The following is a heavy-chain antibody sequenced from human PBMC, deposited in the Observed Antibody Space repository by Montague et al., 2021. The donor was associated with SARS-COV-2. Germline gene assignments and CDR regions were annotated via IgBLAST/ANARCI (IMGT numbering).Heavy chain of an antibody. D-gene: IGHD2-15*01. V-gene: IGHV4-38-2*02. CDR1: GFSISSGYQ. Sequence: SETLSLTCTVSGFSISSGYQWGLIRQSPGKGLEWIGEVDQSGNINYNPSLKSRVTISADISKNQFSVKLASATAADTGIYYCARGKRDFPIVVLGASTRTYFDSWGQGTPVTVSS. CDR2: VDQSGNI. CDR3: ARGKRDFPIVVLGASTRTYFDS. J-gene: IGHJ4*01.